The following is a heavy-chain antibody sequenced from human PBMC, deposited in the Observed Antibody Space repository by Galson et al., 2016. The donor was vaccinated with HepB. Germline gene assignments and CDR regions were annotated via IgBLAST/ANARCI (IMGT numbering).Heavy chain of an antibody. CDR3: ARDKGDGWFRSFDF. Sequence: SVKVSCKASGGTFSNYAISWVRQAPGQGLDWMGGIIPIFGTANYAQKFQGTVTITADESTSTAYMDLSSLRSEDTAIYYCARDKGDGWFRSFDFWGQGTLVTVSS. CDR2: IIPIFGTA. V-gene: IGHV1-69*13. D-gene: IGHD6-19*01. CDR1: GGTFSNYA. J-gene: IGHJ4*02.